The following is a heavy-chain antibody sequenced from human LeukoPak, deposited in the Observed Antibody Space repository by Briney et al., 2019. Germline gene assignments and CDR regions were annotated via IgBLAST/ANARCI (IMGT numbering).Heavy chain of an antibody. V-gene: IGHV1-69*06. Sequence: SVKVSCKASGGTFSSYAISWVRQAPGQGLEWMGGIIPIFGTAIYAQKFQGRVTMTEDTSTDTAYMELSSLRSEDTAVYYCATDYYDSSGYYWRGRDFLDWGQGTLVTVSS. D-gene: IGHD3-22*01. J-gene: IGHJ4*02. CDR3: ATDYYDSSGYYWRGRDFLD. CDR2: IIPIFGTA. CDR1: GGTFSSYA.